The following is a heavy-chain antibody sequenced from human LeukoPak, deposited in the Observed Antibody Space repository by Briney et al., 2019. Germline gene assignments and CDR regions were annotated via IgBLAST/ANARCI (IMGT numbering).Heavy chain of an antibody. CDR2: IIPILGIA. CDR1: GGTFSSYA. J-gene: IGHJ6*02. V-gene: IGHV1-69*04. D-gene: IGHD2-21*02. CDR3: ARDCGGDCYSPRYYYYGMDV. Sequence: ASVKVSCKASGGTFSSYAISWVRQAPGQGLEWMGRIIPILGIANYAQKFQGRVTITADKSTSTAYMELSSLRSEDTAVYYRARDCGGDCYSPRYYYYGMDVWGQGTTVTVSS.